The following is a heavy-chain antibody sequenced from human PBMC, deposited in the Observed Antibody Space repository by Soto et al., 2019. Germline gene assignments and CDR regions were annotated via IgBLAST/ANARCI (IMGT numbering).Heavy chain of an antibody. CDR1: GGTFSSYA. D-gene: IGHD3-9*01. CDR3: ARSRSSYYDILTGYSTLDAFDI. V-gene: IGHV1-69*13. Sequence: ASVKVCCKASGGTFSSYAISWVRQAPGQGLEWMGGIIPIFGTANYAQKFQGRVTITAGESTSTAYMELSSLRSEDTAVYYCARSRSSYYDILTGYSTLDAFDIWGQGTMVT. CDR2: IIPIFGTA. J-gene: IGHJ3*02.